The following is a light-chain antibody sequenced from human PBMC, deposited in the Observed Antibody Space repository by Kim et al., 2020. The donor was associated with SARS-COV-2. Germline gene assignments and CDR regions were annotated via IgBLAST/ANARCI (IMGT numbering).Light chain of an antibody. J-gene: IGKJ5*01. V-gene: IGKV3-15*01. Sequence: EIVMMQSPATLSVYQGERATLSCRASQSVSTNLAWYQQKPGQAPRLLIYGASTRATGVPARFSGSGSGTDFTLTISSLQSEDFAVYYCQHYVNWPSFGQGTRLEIK. CDR3: QHYVNWPS. CDR1: QSVSTN. CDR2: GAS.